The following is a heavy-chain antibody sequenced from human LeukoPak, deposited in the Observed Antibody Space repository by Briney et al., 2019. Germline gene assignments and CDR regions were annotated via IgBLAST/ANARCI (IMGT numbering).Heavy chain of an antibody. J-gene: IGHJ4*02. Sequence: GASVKVSCKASRYTFTSYAMHWVRQAPGQRLEWMGWINAGNGNTKYSQKFQGRVTITRDTSASTAYMELSSLRSEDTAMYYCAMRKPYDSSGPFDYWGQGTLVTVSS. V-gene: IGHV1-3*01. CDR3: AMRKPYDSSGPFDY. CDR2: INAGNGNT. D-gene: IGHD3-22*01. CDR1: RYTFTSYA.